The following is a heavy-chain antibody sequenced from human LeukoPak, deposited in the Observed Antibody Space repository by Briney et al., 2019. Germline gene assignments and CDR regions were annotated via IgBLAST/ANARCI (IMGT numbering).Heavy chain of an antibody. Sequence: ASVKVSCKASGYTFTSYDINWVRQATGQGLEWMGWMNPNSGNTGYAQKFQGRVTMTRNTSISTAYMELSSLRSEDTAVYYCARSLLVLDAFDIWGQETMVTVSS. CDR2: MNPNSGNT. CDR1: GYTFTSYD. J-gene: IGHJ3*02. CDR3: ARSLLVLDAFDI. D-gene: IGHD3-10*01. V-gene: IGHV1-8*01.